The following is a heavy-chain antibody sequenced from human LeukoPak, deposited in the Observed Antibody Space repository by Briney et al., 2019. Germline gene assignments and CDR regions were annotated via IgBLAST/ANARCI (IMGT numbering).Heavy chain of an antibody. CDR1: GFTFSSYG. J-gene: IGHJ4*02. CDR3: AKGVYSGSYYFDY. V-gene: IGHV3-30*18. D-gene: IGHD1-26*01. CDR2: ISYDGSNK. Sequence: GGSLRLSCAASGFTFSSYGMHWVRQAPGKGLEWVAVISYDGSNKYYADSVKGRFTISRDNYKNTLYLQMNSLRAEDTAVYYCAKGVYSGSYYFDYWGQGTLVTVSS.